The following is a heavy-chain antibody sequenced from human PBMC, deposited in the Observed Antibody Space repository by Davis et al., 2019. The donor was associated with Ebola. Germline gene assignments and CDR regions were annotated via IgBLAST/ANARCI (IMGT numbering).Heavy chain of an antibody. CDR2: IYHSGST. CDR3: ARRRYFDKGYWFDP. CDR1: GGSFSGYY. D-gene: IGHD3-9*01. Sequence: SETLSLTCAVYGGSFSGYYWSWIRQPPGKGLEWIGYIYHSGSTNYNPSLKSRVTISVDTSKNQFSLKLSSVTAADTAVYYCARRRYFDKGYWFDPWGQGTLVTVSS. J-gene: IGHJ5*02. V-gene: IGHV4-34*01.